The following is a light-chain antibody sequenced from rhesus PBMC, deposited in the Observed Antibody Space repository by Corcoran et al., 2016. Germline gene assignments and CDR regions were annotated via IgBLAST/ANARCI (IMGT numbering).Light chain of an antibody. CDR3: QQHDKSPYS. Sequence: DIQMTQSPSSLSASVGDRVTITCRASQGISNWLAWYQQKPGKAPKLLIYRSSNLETGVPSRFRGSGSGTDFTLTISSLQPEDIATYYCQQHDKSPYSFGQGTKVEIK. CDR2: RSS. J-gene: IGKJ2*01. CDR1: QGISNW. V-gene: IGKV1-69*01.